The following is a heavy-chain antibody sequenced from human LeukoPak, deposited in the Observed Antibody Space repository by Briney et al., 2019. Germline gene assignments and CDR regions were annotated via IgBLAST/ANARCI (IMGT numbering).Heavy chain of an antibody. Sequence: RGSLRLSCAASGFTFSSYGMHWVRQAPGKGLEWVAFIRYDGSNKYYADSVKGRFTISRDNSKNTLYLQMNSLRAEDTAVYYCAKPELLWFGEFNYDYWGQGTLVTVSS. D-gene: IGHD3-10*01. CDR2: IRYDGSNK. CDR3: AKPELLWFGEFNYDY. J-gene: IGHJ4*02. V-gene: IGHV3-30*02. CDR1: GFTFSSYG.